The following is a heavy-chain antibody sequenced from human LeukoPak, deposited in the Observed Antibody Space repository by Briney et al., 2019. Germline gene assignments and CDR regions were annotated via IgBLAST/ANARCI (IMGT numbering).Heavy chain of an antibody. CDR1: GGTFSSYA. D-gene: IGHD3-3*01. V-gene: IGHV1-2*02. Sequence: GSSVKVSCKASGGTFSSYAISWVRQAPGQGLEWMGWINPNSGGTNYAQKFQGRVTMTRDTSISTAYMELSRLRSDDTAVYYCARSYRIFELGAPGPAPPIVHYWGQGTLVTVSS. CDR2: INPNSGGT. J-gene: IGHJ4*02. CDR3: ARSYRIFELGAPGPAPPIVHY.